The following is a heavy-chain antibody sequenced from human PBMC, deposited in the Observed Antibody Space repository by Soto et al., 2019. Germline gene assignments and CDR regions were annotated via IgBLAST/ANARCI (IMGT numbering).Heavy chain of an antibody. D-gene: IGHD2-21*01. CDR1: GGSVNIGTYY. V-gene: IGHV4-61*01. Sequence: QVQLQESGPGLVKPSETLSLTCTVPGGSVNIGTYYWSWFRKPPGKGLEWIGFIHYSGSTNYNPSLKSRVTMSVDTSKNQFSLKFTSVNAADTAVYYCTRGGDAYKNGHWGQGTLVTVSS. CDR3: TRGGDAYKNGH. CDR2: IHYSGST. J-gene: IGHJ4*02.